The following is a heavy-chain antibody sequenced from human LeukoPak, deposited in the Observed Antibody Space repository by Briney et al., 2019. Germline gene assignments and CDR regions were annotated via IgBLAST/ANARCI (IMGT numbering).Heavy chain of an antibody. Sequence: GSSVKVSCKTSGGSFSNYIITWVRQAPGQGLEWMGGIVPLFATPHYAQKYQGRLTIITDEPTSTAYMELSSLTSEDTAVSYCASRNDILTGYYPNSWGQGTLVVVSS. CDR2: IVPLFATP. CDR1: GGSFSNYI. J-gene: IGHJ4*02. D-gene: IGHD3-9*01. V-gene: IGHV1-69*05. CDR3: ASRNDILTGYYPNS.